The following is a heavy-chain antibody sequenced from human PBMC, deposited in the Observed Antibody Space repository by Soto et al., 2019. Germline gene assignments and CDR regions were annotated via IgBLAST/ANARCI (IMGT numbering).Heavy chain of an antibody. CDR2: IWYDGSNK. D-gene: IGHD3-10*01. CDR3: ASASTMVRGNTLNY. J-gene: IGHJ4*02. CDR1: GFTFSSYG. V-gene: IGHV3-33*01. Sequence: LRLSCAASGFTFSSYGMHWVRQAPGKGLEWVAVIWYDGSNKYYADSVKGRFTISRDNSKNTLYLQMNSLRAEDTAVYYCASASTMVRGNTLNYWGQGTLVTVYS.